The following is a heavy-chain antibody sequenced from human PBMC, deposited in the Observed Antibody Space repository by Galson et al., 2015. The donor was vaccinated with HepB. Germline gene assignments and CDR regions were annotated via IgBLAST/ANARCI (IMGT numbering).Heavy chain of an antibody. CDR2: MNPNSGHT. J-gene: IGHJ4*02. CDR1: GYTFTSYD. D-gene: IGHD6-13*01. V-gene: IGHV1-8*01. Sequence: SVKVSCKPSGYTFTSYDINWVRKATGQGLEWIGWMNPNSGHTGYAQKFQGRVTMTRNTSISKDYMELSSLRSEDTAVYYCARPRPGYSSSWYSLDYWGQGTLVTVSS. CDR3: ARPRPGYSSSWYSLDY.